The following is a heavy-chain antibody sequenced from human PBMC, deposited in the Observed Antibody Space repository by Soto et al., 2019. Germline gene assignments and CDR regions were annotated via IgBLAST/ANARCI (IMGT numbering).Heavy chain of an antibody. D-gene: IGHD5-12*01. CDR3: ARSGYSGYDY. CDR2: INHSGST. J-gene: IGHJ4*02. CDR1: GGSFSGYY. Sequence: QVQLQQWGAGLLKPSETLSLTCAVYGGSFSGYYWSWIRQPPGKGLEWIGEINHSGSTNYNPSLKSRVTISVDTSKNQFSLKLSSVTAADTAVYYCARSGYSGYDYWGQGTLVTVSS. V-gene: IGHV4-34*01.